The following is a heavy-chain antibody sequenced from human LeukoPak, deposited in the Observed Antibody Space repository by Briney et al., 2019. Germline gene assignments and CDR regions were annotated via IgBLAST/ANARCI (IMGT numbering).Heavy chain of an antibody. CDR2: IYSGGST. V-gene: IGHV3-66*01. CDR1: GFTVSSNY. J-gene: IGHJ4*02. CDR3: SRVAAAVYYFDY. Sequence: GGSLRLSCAASGFTVSSNYMSWVRQAPGKGLEWVSVIYSGGSTYYADSVKGRFTISRDNSKNTLYLQMNSLRAEDTAVYYCSRVAAAVYYFDYWGQGTLVTVSS. D-gene: IGHD6-13*01.